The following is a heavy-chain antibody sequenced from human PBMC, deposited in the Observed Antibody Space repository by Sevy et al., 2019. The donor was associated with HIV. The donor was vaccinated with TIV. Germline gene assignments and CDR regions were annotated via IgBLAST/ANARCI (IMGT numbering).Heavy chain of an antibody. CDR3: ARGEGIAGATLVDY. CDR2: ISFSSSYI. V-gene: IGHV3-21*01. J-gene: IGHJ4*02. Sequence: GGSRRLSCVASGFTFSQSSMHWVRQAPGKGLEWVSSISFSSSYIYYADSLKGRFTSSRDNAKNSLYLHMHSLRVEDTAVYYCARGEGIAGATLVDYWGQGTLVTVSS. CDR1: GFTFSQSS. D-gene: IGHD6-25*01.